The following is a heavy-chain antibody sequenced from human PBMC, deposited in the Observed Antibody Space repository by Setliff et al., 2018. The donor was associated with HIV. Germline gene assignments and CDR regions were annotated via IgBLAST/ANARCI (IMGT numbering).Heavy chain of an antibody. CDR1: GYTFSNYA. Sequence: ASVKVSCKASGYTFSNYAMNWVRQAPGQGLEFMGWINTNTGNPTYAQDFAGRFVFSLDTSVSTAYLQINSLKAEDTAVYYCATGLTYADFWSAPDHWGQGTLVTVSS. CDR3: ATGLTYADFWSAPDH. V-gene: IGHV7-4-1*02. D-gene: IGHD3-3*01. CDR2: INTNTGNP. J-gene: IGHJ4*02.